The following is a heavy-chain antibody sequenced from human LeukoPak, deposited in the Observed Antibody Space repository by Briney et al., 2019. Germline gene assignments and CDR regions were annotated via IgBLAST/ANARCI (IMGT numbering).Heavy chain of an antibody. V-gene: IGHV4-34*01. Sequence: PSETLSLTCAVYGGSFSGYYWSWIRQPPGKGLEWIGEINHSGSTNYNPSLKSRVTISVDTSKNQFSLKLSSVTAADTAVYYCARQFISSGTHSSGDYWGQGTLVTVSS. CDR3: ARQFISSGTHSSGDY. CDR2: INHSGST. D-gene: IGHD1-26*01. CDR1: GGSFSGYY. J-gene: IGHJ4*02.